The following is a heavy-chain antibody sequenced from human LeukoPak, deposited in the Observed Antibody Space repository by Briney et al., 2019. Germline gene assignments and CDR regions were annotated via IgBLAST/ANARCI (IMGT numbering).Heavy chain of an antibody. J-gene: IGHJ4*02. CDR2: IYYSGST. V-gene: IGHV4-59*08. CDR3: ARHQGASYDFWSGYYFEPDLYYFDY. Sequence: SETLSLTCTVSVGSISSYYWSWIRQPPGKGLEWIEYIYYSGSTNYNPSLKSRVTISVDTSKNQFSLKLSSVTAADTAVYYCARHQGASYDFWSGYYFEPDLYYFDYWGQGTLVTVSS. CDR1: VGSISSYY. D-gene: IGHD3-3*01.